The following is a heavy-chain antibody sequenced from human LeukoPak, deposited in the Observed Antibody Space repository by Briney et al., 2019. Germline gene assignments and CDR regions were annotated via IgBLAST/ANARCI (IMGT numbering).Heavy chain of an antibody. D-gene: IGHD2-15*01. CDR3: ASRLGLLHNY. CDR1: GGSFSGYY. J-gene: IGHJ4*02. Sequence: SETLSLTCAVYGGSFSGYYWSWIRQPPGKGLEWIGEINHSGSTNYNPSLKSRVTISVDTSKNQFSLKLSSVTAADTAVYYCASRLGLLHNYWGQGTLVTVSP. V-gene: IGHV4-34*01. CDR2: INHSGST.